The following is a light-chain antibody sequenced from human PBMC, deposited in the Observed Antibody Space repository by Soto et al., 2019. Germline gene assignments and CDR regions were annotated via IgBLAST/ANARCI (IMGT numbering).Light chain of an antibody. Sequence: QSVLTQPPSASGTPGQRVTISCSGSNSNIASNTVNWYQQLPGTAPKLLIYINDQRPSGVPDRFSGSKSGTSASLAISGLQSEDEADYYCATWDDSLNGAVFGGGTKLTVL. CDR3: ATWDDSLNGAV. CDR2: IND. V-gene: IGLV1-44*01. J-gene: IGLJ2*01. CDR1: NSNIASNT.